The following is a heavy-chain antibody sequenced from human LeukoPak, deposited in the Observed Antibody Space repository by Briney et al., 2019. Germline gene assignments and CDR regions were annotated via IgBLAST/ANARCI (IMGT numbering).Heavy chain of an antibody. D-gene: IGHD6-19*01. CDR3: ACPQYSSGFVRSNWFDP. J-gene: IGHJ5*02. CDR2: ISGSGGST. Sequence: GGSLRLSCAASGFTFSSYGMSWVRQAPGKGLEWVSAISGSGGSTYYADSVKGRFTISRDNSKNTLYLQMNSLRPEDTAVYYCACPQYSSGFVRSNWFDPWGQGTLVTVSS. CDR1: GFTFSSYG. V-gene: IGHV3-23*01.